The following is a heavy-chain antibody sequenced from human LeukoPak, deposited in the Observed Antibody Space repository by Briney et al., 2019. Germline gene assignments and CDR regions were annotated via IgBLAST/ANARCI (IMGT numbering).Heavy chain of an antibody. CDR2: INHSGST. V-gene: IGHV4-34*01. J-gene: IGHJ3*02. D-gene: IGHD6-19*01. CDR3: ARGKGYSSGWYVADAFDI. Sequence: PSETLSLTCAVYGGSFSDYYWSWIRQPPGKGLEWIGEINHSGSTNYNPSLKSRVTISVDTSKNQFSLKLSSVTAADTAVYYCARGKGYSSGWYVADAFDIWGQGTMVTVSS. CDR1: GGSFSDYY.